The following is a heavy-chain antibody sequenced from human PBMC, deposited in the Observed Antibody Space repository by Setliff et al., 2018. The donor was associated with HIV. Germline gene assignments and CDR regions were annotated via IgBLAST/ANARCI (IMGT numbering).Heavy chain of an antibody. CDR3: ARGPWIQLWSSELDAFDI. D-gene: IGHD5-18*01. J-gene: IGHJ3*02. V-gene: IGHV1-46*01. CDR2: INPSGGST. CDR1: GYTFTSYY. Sequence: ASVKVSCKASGYTFTSYYMHWVRQAPAQGLEWMGIINPSGGSTGYAQKFQGRVTMTRDTSTSTVYMELSSLRSEDTAVYYCARGPWIQLWSSELDAFDIWGQGTMVTVSS.